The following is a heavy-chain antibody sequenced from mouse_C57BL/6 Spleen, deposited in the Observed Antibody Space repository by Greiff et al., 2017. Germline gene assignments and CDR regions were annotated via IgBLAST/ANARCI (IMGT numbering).Heavy chain of an antibody. CDR3: ASWDDYDGYAMDY. CDR2: IYPRDGST. V-gene: IGHV1-85*01. CDR1: GYTFTSYD. J-gene: IGHJ4*01. D-gene: IGHD2-4*01. Sequence: VKLMESGPELVKPGASVKLSCKASGYTFTSYDINWVKQRPGQGLEWIGWIYPRDGSTKYNEKFKGKATLTVDPSSSTAYMELHSLTSEDSAVYFCASWDDYDGYAMDYWGQGTSVTVSS.